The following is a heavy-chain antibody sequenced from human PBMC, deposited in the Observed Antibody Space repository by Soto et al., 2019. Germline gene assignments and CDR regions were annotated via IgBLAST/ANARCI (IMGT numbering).Heavy chain of an antibody. J-gene: IGHJ4*02. D-gene: IGHD6-13*01. CDR1: GGSISSSSYY. Sequence: PSETLSLTCIVSGGSISSSSYYWGWIRQPPGKGLEWIGSIYYSGSTYYNPSLKSRVTISVDTSKNQFSLKLRSVTAADTAVYYCARSYSSMWYYFDYWGQGTLVTVS. CDR3: ARSYSSMWYYFDY. V-gene: IGHV4-39*01. CDR2: IYYSGST.